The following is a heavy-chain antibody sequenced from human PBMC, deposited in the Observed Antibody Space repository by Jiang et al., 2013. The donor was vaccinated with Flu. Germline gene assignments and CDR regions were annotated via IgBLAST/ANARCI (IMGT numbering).Heavy chain of an antibody. CDR3: ARPQGTYYYDSSGYYYEG. CDR1: GFTFSDYY. CDR2: ISSSGSTI. D-gene: IGHD3-22*01. J-gene: IGHJ4*02. Sequence: SCAASGFTFSDYYMSWIRQAPGKGLEWVSYISSSGSTIYYADSVKGRFTISRDNAKNSLYLQMNSLRAEDTAVYYCARPQGTYYYDSSGYYYEGWGQGTLVTVSS. V-gene: IGHV3-11*04.